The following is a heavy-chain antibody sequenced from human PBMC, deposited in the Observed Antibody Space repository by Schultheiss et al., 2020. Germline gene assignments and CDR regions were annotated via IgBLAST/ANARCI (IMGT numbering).Heavy chain of an antibody. J-gene: IGHJ5*02. CDR3: ARHLIDYYGSGSYYIGWFDP. D-gene: IGHD3-10*01. CDR2: IHYSGST. Sequence: SQTLSLTCTVSGGSIRSYYWSWIRQPPGKGLEWIGYIHYSGSTNYHPSLKSRVTISVDTSKNQFSLKLSSVTAADTAVYYCARHLIDYYGSGSYYIGWFDPWGQGTLVTVYS. CDR1: GGSIRSYY. V-gene: IGHV4-59*08.